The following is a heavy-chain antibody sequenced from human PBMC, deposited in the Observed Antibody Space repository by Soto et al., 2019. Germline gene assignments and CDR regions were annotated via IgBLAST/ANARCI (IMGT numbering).Heavy chain of an antibody. Sequence: EVQLLESGGGLVQPGGSLRLSCAASGFTFSSYAMSWVRQAPGKGLEWVSAISGSGGSTYYADSVKGRFTISRDNSKNTLYLQMNSLRAEDTAVYYCANHYPSPYGSGSYEFCYYYYMDVWGKGTTVTVSS. CDR1: GFTFSSYA. CDR2: ISGSGGST. V-gene: IGHV3-23*01. CDR3: ANHYPSPYGSGSYEFCYYYYMDV. J-gene: IGHJ6*03. D-gene: IGHD3-10*01.